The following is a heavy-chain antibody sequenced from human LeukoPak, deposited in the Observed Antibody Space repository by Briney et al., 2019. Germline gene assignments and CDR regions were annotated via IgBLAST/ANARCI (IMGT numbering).Heavy chain of an antibody. CDR3: ARVACSSTSCLDY. CDR2: IYYSGST. D-gene: IGHD2-2*01. J-gene: IGHJ4*02. CDR1: GGSISSGDYY. V-gene: IGHV4-30-4*08. Sequence: SETLSLTCTVSGGSISSGDYYWSWIRQPPGKGLEWIGYIYYSGSTYYNPSLKSRVTISVDTSKNQFSLKLSSVTAADTAVYYCARVACSSTSCLDYWGQGTLVTVSS.